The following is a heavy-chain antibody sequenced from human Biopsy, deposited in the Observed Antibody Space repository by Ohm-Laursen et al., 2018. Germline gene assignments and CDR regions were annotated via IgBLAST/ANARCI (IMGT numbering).Heavy chain of an antibody. CDR3: ARNTGWYGDLYYFDY. D-gene: IGHD6-19*01. J-gene: IGHJ4*02. CDR1: GYSFTSYY. Sequence: SSVKVSCKASGYSFTSYYMHWVRQAPGQGLGWMGMINPSGSTTSYPQILQGRVTMTRDTSKSTVYMELSSLRSADTAVYFCARNTGWYGDLYYFDYWGQGTLVTVSS. V-gene: IGHV1-46*01. CDR2: INPSGSTT.